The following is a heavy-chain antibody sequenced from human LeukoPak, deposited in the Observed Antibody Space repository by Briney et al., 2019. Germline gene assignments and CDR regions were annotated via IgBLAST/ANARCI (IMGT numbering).Heavy chain of an antibody. CDR2: IFNSGST. D-gene: IGHD3/OR15-3a*01. Sequence: SETLSLTCTVSGGSLISYHWSWFRQPPEKGLEWIGKIFNSGSTNYNPPLKSGATISEKTPKNKFSLKRSSVPTADTAVYYCAYSRTGWIYFDSWGQGTLVTVSS. V-gene: IGHV4-59*01. CDR3: AYSRTGWIYFDS. CDR1: GGSLISYH. J-gene: IGHJ4*02.